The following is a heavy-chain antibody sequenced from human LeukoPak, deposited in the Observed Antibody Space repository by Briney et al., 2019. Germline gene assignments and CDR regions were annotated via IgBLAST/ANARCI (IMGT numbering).Heavy chain of an antibody. V-gene: IGHV4-39*01. CDR3: ARPHSSGWYPFDY. CDR2: IYYSGNT. CDR1: GGSISSSSYY. J-gene: IGHJ4*02. Sequence: PSETLSLTCTVSGGSISSSSYYWGWIRQPPGKGLEWIASIYYSGNTYYNPSLKSRVTISVDTSKNQFSLKLSSVTAADTAVYYCARPHSSGWYPFDYWGQGILVTVSS. D-gene: IGHD6-19*01.